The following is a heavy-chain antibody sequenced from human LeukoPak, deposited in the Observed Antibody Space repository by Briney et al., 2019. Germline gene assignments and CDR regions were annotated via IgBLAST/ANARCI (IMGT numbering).Heavy chain of an antibody. CDR2: ISSSGSTI. D-gene: IGHD5-12*01. CDR3: AGGSGYSGYYVQDYYYYMDV. V-gene: IGHV3-11*04. Sequence: GGSLRLSCAASGFTFSDYYMSWIRQAPGKGLEWVSYISSSGSTIYYADSVKGRFTISRDNAKNSLYLQMNSLRAEDTAVYYCAGGSGYSGYYVQDYYYYMDVWGKGTTVTVSS. CDR1: GFTFSDYY. J-gene: IGHJ6*03.